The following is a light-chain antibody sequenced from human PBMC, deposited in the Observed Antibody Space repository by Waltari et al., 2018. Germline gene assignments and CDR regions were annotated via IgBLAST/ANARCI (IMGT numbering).Light chain of an antibody. CDR3: SSYTSSNTWV. CDR2: DVT. J-gene: IGLJ3*02. V-gene: IGLV2-14*04. Sequence: WYQQHPGKAPKVMIYDVTKRPSGVSNRFSGSKSGSTASLNISGLQAEDEADYYCSSYTSSNTWVFGGGTKLTVL.